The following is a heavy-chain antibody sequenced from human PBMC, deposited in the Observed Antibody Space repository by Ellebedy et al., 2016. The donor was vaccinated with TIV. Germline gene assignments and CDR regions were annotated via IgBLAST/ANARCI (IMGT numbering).Heavy chain of an antibody. CDR3: ARDWEYYYDSSGYQGNAFDI. CDR1: GFTFSNYW. Sequence: GESLKISCAASGFTFSNYWMNWVRQAPGKGLEWVANIKQDGRAKYYVDSVKGRFTISRDNAKNSLYLQMNSLRAEDTAVYYCARDWEYYYDSSGYQGNAFDIWGQGTMGTVSS. D-gene: IGHD3-22*01. V-gene: IGHV3-7*01. CDR2: IKQDGRAK. J-gene: IGHJ3*02.